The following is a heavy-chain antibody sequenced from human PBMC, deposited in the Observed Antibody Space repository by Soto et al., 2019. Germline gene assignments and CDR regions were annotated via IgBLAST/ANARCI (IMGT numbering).Heavy chain of an antibody. V-gene: IGHV1-24*01. CDR3: ATYIQDLKKLGKDDAFDI. J-gene: IGHJ3*02. CDR2: FDPEDGET. D-gene: IGHD7-27*01. Sequence: ASVKVSCKVSGYTLTELSMHWVRQAPGKGLEWMGGFDPEDGETIYAQKFQGRVTMTEDTSTDTAYMELSSLRSEDTAVYYCATYIQDLKKLGKDDAFDIWGQGTMVTVSS. CDR1: GYTLTELS.